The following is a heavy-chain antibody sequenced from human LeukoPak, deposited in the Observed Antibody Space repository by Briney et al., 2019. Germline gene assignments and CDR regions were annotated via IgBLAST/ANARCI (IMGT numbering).Heavy chain of an antibody. Sequence: PGGSLRLSCSASGFTFSSYAVHWVRQAPGKGLEYASAISSNGGSTYYADSVKGRFTISRDNSKNTLYLQMSSLRAEDTAVYYCVKDMTAVTTDRKGMDVWGQGTTVTVSS. CDR3: VKDMTAVTTDRKGMDV. D-gene: IGHD4-17*01. J-gene: IGHJ6*02. CDR2: ISSNGGST. CDR1: GFTFSSYA. V-gene: IGHV3-64D*09.